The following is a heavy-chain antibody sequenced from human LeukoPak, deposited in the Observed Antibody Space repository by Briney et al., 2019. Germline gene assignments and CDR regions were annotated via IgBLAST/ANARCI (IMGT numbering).Heavy chain of an antibody. J-gene: IGHJ3*02. CDR2: ISSSGSTI. V-gene: IGHV3-11*04. D-gene: IGHD3-3*01. CDR3: ASGSPFWRGYSAFDI. Sequence: GGSLRLSCAASGFTFSDYYMSWIRQAPGKGLEWVSYISSSGSTIYYADSVKGRFTISRDNAKNSLYLQMNSLRAEDTAVYYCASGSPFWRGYSAFDIWGQGTMVTVSS. CDR1: GFTFSDYY.